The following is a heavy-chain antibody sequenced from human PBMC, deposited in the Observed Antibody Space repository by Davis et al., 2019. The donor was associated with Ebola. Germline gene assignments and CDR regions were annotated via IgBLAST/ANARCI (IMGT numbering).Heavy chain of an antibody. D-gene: IGHD2-15*01. J-gene: IGHJ4*02. CDR2: ISGSGGST. CDR1: GFTFSSYA. CDR3: AKGVGYCSGGSCFTSGYFDY. V-gene: IGHV3-23*01. Sequence: GGSLRLSCAASGFTFSSYAMSWVRQAPGKGLEWVSAISGSGGSTYYADSVKGRFTISRDNSKNTLYLQMNSLRAEDTALYYCAKGVGYCSGGSCFTSGYFDYWGQGTLVTVSS.